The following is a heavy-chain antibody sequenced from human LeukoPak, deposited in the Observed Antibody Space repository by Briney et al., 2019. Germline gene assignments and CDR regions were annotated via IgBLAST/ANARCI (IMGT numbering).Heavy chain of an antibody. V-gene: IGHV3-21*01. Sequence: GGSLRLSCAASGFTFSSYTMNGVRQARGKGLEWVASISSSSSYIYYADSMKGRFTISRDNAKNSLYLQMNSLRADDTAVYYCARETYCSGGSCYKGNAFDIWGQGTMVTVSS. J-gene: IGHJ3*02. CDR2: ISSSSSYI. D-gene: IGHD2-15*01. CDR3: ARETYCSGGSCYKGNAFDI. CDR1: GFTFSSYT.